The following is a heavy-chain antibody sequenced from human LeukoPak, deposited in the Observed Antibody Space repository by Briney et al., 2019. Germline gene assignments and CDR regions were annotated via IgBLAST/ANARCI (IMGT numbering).Heavy chain of an antibody. CDR1: GFTFSSYG. Sequence: GGSLRLSCAASGFTFSSYGMHWVRQAPGKGLEWVAVISYEGSNKYYADSVKGRFTISRDNSKNTLYLQMNSLRPEDTAVYYCAKGDPYGSGSYPVDYWGQGTLVTVSS. CDR2: ISYEGSNK. V-gene: IGHV3-30*18. D-gene: IGHD3-10*01. J-gene: IGHJ4*02. CDR3: AKGDPYGSGSYPVDY.